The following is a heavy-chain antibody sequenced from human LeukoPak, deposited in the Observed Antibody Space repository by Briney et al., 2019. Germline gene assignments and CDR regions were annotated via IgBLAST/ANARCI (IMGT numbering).Heavy chain of an antibody. J-gene: IGHJ4*02. Sequence: GASVNVSCKASGYTFTSYSISWVRQAPGQGPEGMGWISAYNGNTNYAQKLQGRVTMTTDTSTSTAYMELRSLRTDDTAVYYCARVSSLGYYGSGSYPPDYWGQGTLVTVSS. CDR2: ISAYNGNT. V-gene: IGHV1-18*01. D-gene: IGHD3-10*01. CDR1: GYTFTSYS. CDR3: ARVSSLGYYGSGSYPPDY.